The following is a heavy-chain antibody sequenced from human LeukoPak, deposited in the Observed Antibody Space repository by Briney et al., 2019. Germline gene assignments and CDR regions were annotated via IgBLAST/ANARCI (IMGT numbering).Heavy chain of an antibody. V-gene: IGHV3-23*01. CDR2: ISGSGGST. CDR3: AKGDGRYGVRGETINDP. CDR1: GFTFSSYA. J-gene: IGHJ5*02. D-gene: IGHD3-10*01. Sequence: GGSLRLSCAASGFTFSSYAMSWVRQAPGKGVEWVSAISGSGGSTYYADSVKGRFTISRDNSKNTLYLQMNSLRAEDTAVYYCAKGDGRYGVRGETINDPWGQGTLVTVSS.